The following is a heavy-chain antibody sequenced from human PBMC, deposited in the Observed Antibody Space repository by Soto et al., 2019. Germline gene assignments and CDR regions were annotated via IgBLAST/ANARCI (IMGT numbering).Heavy chain of an antibody. CDR2: ISADSGKT. CDR1: GYTFTRYG. J-gene: IGHJ5*02. D-gene: IGHD3-9*01. Sequence: GASVKVSCKASGYTFTRYGINWVRQAPGQGLEWMGWISADSGKTNYAQKLQGRVTMTTDTSTTTAYMELRSLRSDDTAVYYCARGDILSGFYLRFDPWGQGTLVTVSS. V-gene: IGHV1-18*01. CDR3: ARGDILSGFYLRFDP.